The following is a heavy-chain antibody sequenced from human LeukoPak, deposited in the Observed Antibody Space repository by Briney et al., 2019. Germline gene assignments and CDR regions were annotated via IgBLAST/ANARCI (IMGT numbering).Heavy chain of an antibody. Sequence: GGSLRLSCTASGFTFSSYAMSWVRQAPGKGLEWVSAISGSGGSTYYADSVKGRFTISRDNSKNTLYLQMNSLRAEDTAVYYCVKYSVQLWDNFDYWGQGTLVTVSS. J-gene: IGHJ4*02. D-gene: IGHD5-18*01. CDR2: ISGSGGST. CDR3: VKYSVQLWDNFDY. CDR1: GFTFSSYA. V-gene: IGHV3-23*01.